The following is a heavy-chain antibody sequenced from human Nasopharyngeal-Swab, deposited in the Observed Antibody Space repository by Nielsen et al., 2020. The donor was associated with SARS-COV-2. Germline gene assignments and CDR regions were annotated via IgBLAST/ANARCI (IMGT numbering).Heavy chain of an antibody. V-gene: IGHV3-64D*06. D-gene: IGHD3-10*01. J-gene: IGHJ4*02. CDR2: ISSNGGST. Sequence: WIRQPPGKGLEYVSAISSNGGSTYYADSVKGRFTISRDNSKNTLYLQMSSLRAEDTAVYYCVKVPYGSGSYPSYYFDCWGQGTLVTVSS. CDR3: VKVPYGSGSYPSYYFDC.